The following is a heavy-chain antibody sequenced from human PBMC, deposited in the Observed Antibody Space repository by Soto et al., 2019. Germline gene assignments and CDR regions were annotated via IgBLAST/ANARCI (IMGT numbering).Heavy chain of an antibody. V-gene: IGHV4-59*01. CDR3: ARSARVKVRLGSFDP. J-gene: IGHJ5*02. Sequence: SETLSLTCTVSGGSISSYYWSWIRQPPGKGLEWIGYIYYSGTTNYNPSLKSRVTMSVDRSKNQFSLKLNSVTAADTAVYFCARSARVKVRLGSFDPWGQGILVTVSS. D-gene: IGHD5-12*01. CDR2: IYYSGTT. CDR1: GGSISSYY.